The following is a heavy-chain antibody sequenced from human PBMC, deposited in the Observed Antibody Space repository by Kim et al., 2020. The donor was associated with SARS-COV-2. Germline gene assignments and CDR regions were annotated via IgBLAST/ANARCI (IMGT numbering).Heavy chain of an antibody. J-gene: IGHJ3*02. D-gene: IGHD6-19*01. Sequence: SETLSLTCTVSGDSIRTYYWSWIRQSPGKGLEWIGYIYYFGSTHYNPSLESRVTISIDTSKSQLSLRLTSVTAADTAVYYCARPAGVAVASDAFHIWGQG. V-gene: IGHV4-59*08. CDR2: IYYFGST. CDR3: ARPAGVAVASDAFHI. CDR1: GDSIRTYY.